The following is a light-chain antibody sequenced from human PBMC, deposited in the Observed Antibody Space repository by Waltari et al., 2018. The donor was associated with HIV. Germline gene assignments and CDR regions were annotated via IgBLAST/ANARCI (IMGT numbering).Light chain of an antibody. J-gene: IGLJ3*02. CDR1: TTVVGGSNS. CDR3: SSYINDGTLV. CDR2: HVA. V-gene: IGLV2-14*03. Sequence: QSALTQPASVSGSPGQSVTISCTGSTTVVGGSNSVSWYQHRPGEAPKLIIFHVANRPTGISSRVSGSKSGNTAALTISGLQAEDEADFYCSSYINDGTLVFGGGTKLTVL.